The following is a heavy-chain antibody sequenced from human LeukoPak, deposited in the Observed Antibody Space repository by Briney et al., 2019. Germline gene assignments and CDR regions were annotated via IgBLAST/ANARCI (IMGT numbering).Heavy chain of an antibody. V-gene: IGHV4-4*08. CDR3: ARMQGPRYFDL. CDR2: LSHSGTS. CDR1: GGSITTYY. Sequence: NPSETLSLTCTVSGGSITTYYWSWIRQPPGKGLEWIGFLSHSGTSNNNPSLKSRVTISLDTSKNQLSLKMSSVTAADTAVYYCARMQGPRYFDLWGRGTLVTVSS. J-gene: IGHJ2*01.